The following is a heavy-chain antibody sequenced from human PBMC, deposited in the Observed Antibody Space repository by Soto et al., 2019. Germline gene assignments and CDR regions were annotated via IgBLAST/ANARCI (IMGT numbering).Heavy chain of an antibody. J-gene: IGHJ4*02. CDR3: AHSLDTVMAPDY. CDR2: VYWDDDK. D-gene: IGHD5-18*01. CDR1: GFSLSTSGVG. Sequence: QITLKESGPTLVKPTQTLTLTCTFSGFSLSTSGVGVGWIRQPPGKALEWLALVYWDDDKRYSPSLKSRLTITQDTSKNQVVLTMTNMDPVDTATYYCAHSLDTVMAPDYWGQGTLVTVSS. V-gene: IGHV2-5*02.